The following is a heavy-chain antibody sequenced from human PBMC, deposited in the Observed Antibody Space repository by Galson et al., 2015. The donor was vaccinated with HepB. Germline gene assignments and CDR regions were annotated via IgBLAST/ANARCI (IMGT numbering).Heavy chain of an antibody. CDR3: AKDLLGHWYFDL. J-gene: IGHJ2*01. CDR1: GFTFSTYA. Sequence: SLRLSCAAPGFTFSTYAMSWVRQAPGKGLEWVSGISPTGHSTFYADSVKGRFTISRDNSKNTLYLQMNNLRAEDTAVYYCAKDLLGHWYFDLWGRGTLVTVSS. V-gene: IGHV3-23*01. D-gene: IGHD1-26*01. CDR2: ISPTGHST.